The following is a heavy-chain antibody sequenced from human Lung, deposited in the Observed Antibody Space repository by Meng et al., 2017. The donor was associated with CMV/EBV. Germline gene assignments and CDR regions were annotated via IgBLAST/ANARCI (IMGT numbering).Heavy chain of an antibody. CDR1: GYSFTNFW. CDR2: IQPSDSET. D-gene: IGHD1-26*01. Sequence: GGSLRLSCKGSGYSFTNFWINWVRQMPGKGLEWMGAIQPSDSETEYSPSSEGQVTISADKSNSTAHLQWNSLKPSDTAMYYCASGAVDVWAQGTLVTVSS. V-gene: IGHV5-51*01. CDR3: ASGAVDV. J-gene: IGHJ1*01.